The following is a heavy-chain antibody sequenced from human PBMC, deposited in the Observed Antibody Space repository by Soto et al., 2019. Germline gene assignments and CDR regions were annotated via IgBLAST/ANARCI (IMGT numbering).Heavy chain of an antibody. V-gene: IGHV1-3*01. D-gene: IGHD3-10*01. CDR2: INAGNGNT. CDR1: GYTFTSYA. CDR3: ARPRRLDYYGSGSRLNGMDV. Sequence: ASVKVSCKASGYTFTSYAMHWVRQAPGQRLEWMGWINAGNGNTKYSQKFQGRVTITRDTSASTAYMELSSLRSEDTAVYYCARPRRLDYYGSGSRLNGMDVWGQGTTVTVSS. J-gene: IGHJ6*02.